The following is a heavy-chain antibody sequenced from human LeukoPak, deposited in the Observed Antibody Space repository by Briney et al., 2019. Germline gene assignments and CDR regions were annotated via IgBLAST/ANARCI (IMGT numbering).Heavy chain of an antibody. Sequence: GGSLRLSCAASGFTVSNNYMRWVRQAPGKGLEWVSSIYSGGATKYADSVKGRFTISRDNSKNTLYLQMNSLRPEDTAVYYCARVREGSWREGTLVTVSS. CDR1: GFTVSNNY. CDR3: ARVREGS. CDR2: IYSGGAT. J-gene: IGHJ4*02. V-gene: IGHV3-53*01. D-gene: IGHD3-10*01.